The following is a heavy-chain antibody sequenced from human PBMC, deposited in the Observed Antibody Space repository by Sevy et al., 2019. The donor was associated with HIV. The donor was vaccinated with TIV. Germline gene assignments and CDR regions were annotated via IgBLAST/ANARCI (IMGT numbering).Heavy chain of an antibody. CDR3: TRDPPYTSGWTHYFDS. V-gene: IGHV3-33*01. CDR2: IWSDGSNK. CDR1: GFTFKNYA. J-gene: IGHJ4*02. Sequence: EGSLRLSCAASGFTFKNYAMHWVRQAPGKGLEWVAVIWSDGSNKYYADSVKGRFTISRDNPKNILYLQMNSLRVEDTAVYYCTRDPPYTSGWTHYFDSWGQGTLVTVSS. D-gene: IGHD6-19*01.